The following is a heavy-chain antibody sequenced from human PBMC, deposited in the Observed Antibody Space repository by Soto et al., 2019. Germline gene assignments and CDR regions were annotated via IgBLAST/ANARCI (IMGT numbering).Heavy chain of an antibody. J-gene: IGHJ6*02. D-gene: IGHD3-3*01. Sequence: QVQLQESGPGLVKPSQTLSLTCTVSGGSISSGDYYWSWIRQPPGKGLEWIGYIYYSGSTYYNPSLKSRVTISVDSSKNKFSLKLSSVTAADTAVYYCARVLRFLEWLPRMDVWGQGTTVTVSS. CDR3: ARVLRFLEWLPRMDV. CDR1: GGSISSGDYY. V-gene: IGHV4-30-4*01. CDR2: IYYSGST.